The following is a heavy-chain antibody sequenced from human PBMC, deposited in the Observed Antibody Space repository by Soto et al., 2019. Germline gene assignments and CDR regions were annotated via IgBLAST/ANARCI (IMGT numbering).Heavy chain of an antibody. D-gene: IGHD3-10*01. V-gene: IGHV4-30-4*01. CDR1: GFSISSGDYY. J-gene: IGHJ5*01. CDR2: IYYRGST. Sequence: SETLSLTCTVSGFSISSGDYYWSWIRQPPGKGLEWIGNIYYRGSTSYNPSLKSRVTISVDTSKNQFSLKLISVTAADTAVYYCARCGGTGTYCDWNWFDSWGQGTLVTVSS. CDR3: ARCGGTGTYCDWNWFDS.